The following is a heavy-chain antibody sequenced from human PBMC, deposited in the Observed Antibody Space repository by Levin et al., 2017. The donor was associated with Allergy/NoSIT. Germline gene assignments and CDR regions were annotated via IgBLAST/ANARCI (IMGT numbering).Heavy chain of an antibody. V-gene: IGHV1-69*02. Sequence: GASVKVSCKASGGTFSSYTISWVRQAPGQGLEWMGRIIPILGIANYAQKFQGRVTITADKSTSTAYMELSSLRSEDTAVYYCATGASGVVITDDAFDIWGQGTMVTVSS. D-gene: IGHD3-3*01. CDR1: GGTFSSYT. CDR2: IIPILGIA. CDR3: ATGASGVVITDDAFDI. J-gene: IGHJ3*02.